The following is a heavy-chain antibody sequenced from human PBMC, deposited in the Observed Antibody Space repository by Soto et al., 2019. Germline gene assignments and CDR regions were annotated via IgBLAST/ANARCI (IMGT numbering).Heavy chain of an antibody. Sequence: SETLSLTCTVSGGSVNSDNYYWSWIRQPPGKGLEWIGYIYYTGRTNYNPSLMSRVTISLDASRNQFSLKLSPVTAADTAVFYYPREYSNSPEAFDSWGQGTLVTVSS. CDR3: PREYSNSPEAFDS. CDR2: IYYTGRT. CDR1: GGSVNSDNYY. D-gene: IGHD1-26*01. V-gene: IGHV4-61*01. J-gene: IGHJ4*02.